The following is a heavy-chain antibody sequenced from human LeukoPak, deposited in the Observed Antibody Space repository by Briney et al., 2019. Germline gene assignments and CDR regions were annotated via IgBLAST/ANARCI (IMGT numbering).Heavy chain of an antibody. V-gene: IGHV3-48*03. CDR2: ISSSGSTI. CDR1: GFTFSSYE. Sequence: PGGSLRLSCAASGFTFSSYEMNWVRQAPGKGLEWVSYISSSGSTIYYADSVKGRFTISRDNAKNSLYLQMNSLRAEDTALYYCAKDIGSMVRGAHDASDIWGQGTMVTVSS. J-gene: IGHJ3*02. D-gene: IGHD3-10*01. CDR3: AKDIGSMVRGAHDASDI.